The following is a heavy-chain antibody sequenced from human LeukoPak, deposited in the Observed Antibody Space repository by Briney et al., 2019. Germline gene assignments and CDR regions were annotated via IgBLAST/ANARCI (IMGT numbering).Heavy chain of an antibody. CDR1: GGSISSGGYS. J-gene: IGHJ5*02. D-gene: IGHD2-2*01. V-gene: IGHV4-30-2*01. CDR3: AREATDCSSTSCLNWFDP. Sequence: SETLSLTCAVSGGSISSGGYSWSWIRQPPGKGLEWIGYIYHSGSTYYNPSLKSRVTISVDRSKNQFSLKLSSVTAADTAVYYCAREATDCSSTSCLNWFDPWGQGTLVTVSS. CDR2: IYHSGST.